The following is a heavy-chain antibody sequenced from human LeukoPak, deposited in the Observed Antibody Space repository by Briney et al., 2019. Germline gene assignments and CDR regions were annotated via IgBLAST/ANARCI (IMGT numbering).Heavy chain of an antibody. Sequence: SSETLSLTXTVSGGSISSGDYYWSWISQPPGKGLEWIGYIYYSGSTYYNPSLKSRVTISVDTSKNQFSLKLSSVTAADTAVYYCARISHCSSTSCYSYYYMDVWGKGTTVTVSS. CDR2: IYYSGST. CDR1: GGSISSGDYY. J-gene: IGHJ6*03. V-gene: IGHV4-30-4*08. D-gene: IGHD2-2*02. CDR3: ARISHCSSTSCYSYYYMDV.